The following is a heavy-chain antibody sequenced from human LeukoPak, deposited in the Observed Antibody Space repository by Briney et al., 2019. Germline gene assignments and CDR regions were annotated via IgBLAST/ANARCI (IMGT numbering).Heavy chain of an antibody. D-gene: IGHD5-18*01. CDR2: ISSGSSTI. V-gene: IGHV3-48*04. CDR3: AKGGYSYGYVAFDY. CDR1: RLTFSSYS. Sequence: PGGSLRLSCAASRLTFSSYSMNWVRQAPGKGLEWISYISSGSSTIYYADSVKGRFTISRDNAKNSLYLQMNSLRAEDTALYYCAKGGYSYGYVAFDYWGQGTLVTVSS. J-gene: IGHJ4*02.